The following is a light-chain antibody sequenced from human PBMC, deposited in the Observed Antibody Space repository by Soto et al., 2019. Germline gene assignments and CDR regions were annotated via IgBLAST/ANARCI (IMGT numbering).Light chain of an antibody. CDR1: QNIRGNE. J-gene: IGKJ1*01. Sequence: VLTQSPGTLSLSPGERTTLSCRASQNIRGNELAWYQQKPGQPPRLLIYRGSSRAPGIPDRFSGRGSVTEFTLPLSRLEPEDCAVYYCQDYGTSAPWTFGQGTRVEIK. CDR3: QDYGTSAPWT. CDR2: RGS. V-gene: IGKV3-20*01.